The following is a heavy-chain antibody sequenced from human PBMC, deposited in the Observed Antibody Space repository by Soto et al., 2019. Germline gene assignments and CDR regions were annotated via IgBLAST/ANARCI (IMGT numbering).Heavy chain of an antibody. Sequence: QVQLQESGPGLLKPSQTLSLICTVSGGSMRSGGYYWSWIRQHPGKGLEWIGYIYYSGSTYYNPSLTSRVSISITTSKNQFSLKLNSVTAADTAVYYCTRSFPGHSDYWGQGTLVTVSS. CDR2: IYYSGST. J-gene: IGHJ4*02. CDR3: TRSFPGHSDY. CDR1: GGSMRSGGYY. V-gene: IGHV4-31*03.